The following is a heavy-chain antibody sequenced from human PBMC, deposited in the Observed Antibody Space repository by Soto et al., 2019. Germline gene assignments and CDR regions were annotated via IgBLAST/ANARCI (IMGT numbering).Heavy chain of an antibody. J-gene: IGHJ4*02. CDR3: AVTLGYCSGGSGCVAVDY. Sequence: QVQLVQSGAEVKKPGSSVKVSCKASGGTFSSYAISWVRQAPGQGLEWMGGIIPIFGTANYAKKFQGRVTISADESTSTAYMELSSLSSEDMAVYYGAVTLGYCSGGSGCVAVDYWGQGCLVTASS. V-gene: IGHV1-69*01. D-gene: IGHD2-15*01. CDR2: IIPIFGTA. CDR1: GGTFSSYA.